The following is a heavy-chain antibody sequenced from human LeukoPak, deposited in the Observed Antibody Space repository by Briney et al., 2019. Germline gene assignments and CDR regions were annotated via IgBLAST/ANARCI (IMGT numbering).Heavy chain of an antibody. CDR3: AREGYYDSSGYSIRFSY. V-gene: IGHV3-74*01. J-gene: IGHJ4*02. CDR1: EFTFSSYW. Sequence: GGSLRLSCEASEFTFSSYWMHWFRQAPGKGLVWVSRINSDGRTTIYADSVKGRFTISRDNAKNTLYLQMNSLRAEDTAVYYCAREGYYDSSGYSIRFSYWGQGTLVTVSS. CDR2: INSDGRTT. D-gene: IGHD3-22*01.